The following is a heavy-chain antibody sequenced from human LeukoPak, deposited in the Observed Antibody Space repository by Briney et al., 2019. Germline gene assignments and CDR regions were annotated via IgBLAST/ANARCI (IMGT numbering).Heavy chain of an antibody. Sequence: GGSLRLSCAAPGFTFSSYAMSWVRQAPGKGLEWVSAISGSGGSTYYADSVKGRFTISGDNSKNTLYLQMNSLRAEDTAVYYCATFVRVGATSTLDYWGQGTLVTVSS. V-gene: IGHV3-23*01. CDR3: ATFVRVGATSTLDY. J-gene: IGHJ4*02. D-gene: IGHD1-26*01. CDR1: GFTFSSYA. CDR2: ISGSGGST.